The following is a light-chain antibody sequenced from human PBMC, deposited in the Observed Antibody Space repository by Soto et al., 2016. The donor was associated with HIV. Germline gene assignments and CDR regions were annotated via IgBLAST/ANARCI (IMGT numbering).Light chain of an antibody. CDR3: QQYGNLPMYT. Sequence: DIQMTQSPSSLSASVGDRVTITCQAGQDISNFLNWYQQKPGKAPKLLIYDASNLETGVPSRFSGSGSGTDFTFTISSLQPEDIATYYCQQYGNLPMYTFGQGTKLEIK. CDR2: DAS. CDR1: QDISNF. J-gene: IGKJ2*01. V-gene: IGKV1-33*01.